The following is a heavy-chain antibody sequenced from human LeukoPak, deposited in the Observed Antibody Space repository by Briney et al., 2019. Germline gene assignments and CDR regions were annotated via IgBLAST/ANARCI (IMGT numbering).Heavy chain of an antibody. CDR2: ISYDGSNK. J-gene: IGHJ6*02. V-gene: IGHV3-30*18. CDR3: AKDNNFSYYYYGMDV. Sequence: GGSLRLSCAASGFTFSSYGMHWVRQAPGKGLEWVAVISYDGSNKYYADSVKGRLTISRDNSKNTLYLQMNSLRAEDTAVYYCAKDNNFSYYYYGMDVWGQGTTVTVSS. CDR1: GFTFSSYG. D-gene: IGHD3-3*01.